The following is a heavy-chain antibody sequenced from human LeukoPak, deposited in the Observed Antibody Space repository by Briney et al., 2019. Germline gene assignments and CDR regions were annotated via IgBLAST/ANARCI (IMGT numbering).Heavy chain of an antibody. J-gene: IGHJ4*02. V-gene: IGHV4-4*07. CDR2: IYISGST. CDR3: AREFGYGSGRGFDY. Sequence: SETLSLTCTVSGGSMSSYYWSWIRQPAGKGLEWIGRIYISGSTNYNPSLKSRVTMSVDTSKNQFSLKLSSVTAADTAVYYCAREFGYGSGRGFDYWGQGTLVTVSS. D-gene: IGHD3-10*01. CDR1: GGSMSSYY.